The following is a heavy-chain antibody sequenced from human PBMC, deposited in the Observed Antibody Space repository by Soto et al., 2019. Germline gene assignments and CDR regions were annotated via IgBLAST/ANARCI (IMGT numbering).Heavy chain of an antibody. V-gene: IGHV1-18*01. CDR2: ISAHNGNT. CDR1: GYTFTSYG. CDR3: ARGRYGDY. J-gene: IGHJ4*02. D-gene: IGHD1-1*01. Sequence: QVHLVQSGAEVKKPGASVKVSCKASGYTFTSYGITWVRQAPGQGLEWMGWISAHNGNTDYAQKLQGRVIVTRDTSPNTAYIELRSLRSDDTAVYYCARGRYGDYWGQGALVTVSS.